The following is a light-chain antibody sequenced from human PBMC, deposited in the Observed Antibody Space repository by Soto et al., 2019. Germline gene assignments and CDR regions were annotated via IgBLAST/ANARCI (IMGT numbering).Light chain of an antibody. V-gene: IGKV2-24*01. CDR3: LQSTQSRT. CDR1: QSLVHSDGDTY. J-gene: IGKJ1*01. CDR2: QIS. Sequence: DIVLTQTPLSSPVTLGQPASISCRSSQSLVHSDGDTYLSWLHQRPGQPPRLLIYQISKRFSGVPDRFSGSGAGTDFTLKISRVEAEDVGVYYCLQSTQSRTFGQGTKVDIK.